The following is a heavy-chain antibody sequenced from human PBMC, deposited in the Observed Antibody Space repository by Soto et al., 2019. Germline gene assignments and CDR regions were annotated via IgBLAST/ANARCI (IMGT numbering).Heavy chain of an antibody. CDR1: GGSFSGYY. CDR3: ARGLVVPAAIGGKYGMDV. V-gene: IGHV4-34*01. Sequence: SETLSLTCAVYGGSFSGYYWSWIRQPPGKGLEWIGEINHSGSTNYNPSLKSRVTISVDTSKNQFSLKLSPVTAADTAVYYCARGLVVPAAIGGKYGMDVWGQGTTVTVSS. J-gene: IGHJ6*02. CDR2: INHSGST. D-gene: IGHD2-2*01.